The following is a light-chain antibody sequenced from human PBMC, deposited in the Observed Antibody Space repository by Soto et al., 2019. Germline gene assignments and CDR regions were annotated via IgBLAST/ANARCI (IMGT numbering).Light chain of an antibody. CDR1: SSDISGYNY. J-gene: IGLJ1*01. Sequence: QSALTQPASVSGSPGQSITLSCTATSSDISGYNYISWYQQHPGKAPKLMIYDVSDRPSGVSNRFSGSKSGNTASLTISGLQAEDEADYYCSSYTSTTTLVVFGTGTQLTVL. CDR3: SSYTSTTTLVV. V-gene: IGLV2-14*03. CDR2: DVS.